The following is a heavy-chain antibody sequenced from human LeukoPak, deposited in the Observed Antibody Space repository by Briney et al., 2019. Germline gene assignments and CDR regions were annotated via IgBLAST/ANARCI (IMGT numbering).Heavy chain of an antibody. CDR3: ARDGAVTNGRYFDY. J-gene: IGHJ4*02. CDR2: IRYDGSNK. D-gene: IGHD4-17*01. V-gene: IGHV3-30*02. CDR1: GFTFSSYG. Sequence: GGTLRLSCAASGFTFSSYGMSWVRQAPGKGLEWVAFIRYDGSNKYYADSVKGRFTISRDNAKNSLYLQMNSLRAEDTAVYYCARDGAVTNGRYFDYWGQGTLVTVSS.